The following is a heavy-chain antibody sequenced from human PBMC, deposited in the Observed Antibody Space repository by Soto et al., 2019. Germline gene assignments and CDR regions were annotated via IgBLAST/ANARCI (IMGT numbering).Heavy chain of an antibody. CDR3: TSAEGDIVVVVSGFDY. D-gene: IGHD2-15*01. Sequence: PSETLSLTCAVYGGSFSGYYWSWIRQPPGKGLEWIGEINHSGSTNYNPSNKSRITISVDTSKNQFSLKLNSVTAADTAEYYSTSAEGDIVVVVSGFDYWGQGTLVTVSS. CDR2: INHSGST. V-gene: IGHV4-34*01. J-gene: IGHJ4*02. CDR1: GGSFSGYY.